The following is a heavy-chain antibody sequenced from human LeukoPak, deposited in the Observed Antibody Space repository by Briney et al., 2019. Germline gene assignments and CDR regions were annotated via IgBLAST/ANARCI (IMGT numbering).Heavy chain of an antibody. CDR1: GYTFTSYG. CDR2: ISAYNGNT. CDR3: ARGRPYCSSTSCLPERFDP. V-gene: IGHV1-18*01. Sequence: GASVKVSCKASGYTFTSYGISWVRQAPGQGLEWMGWISAYNGNTNYAQKLQGRVTMTTDTSTSTAYMELRSLRSDDTAVYYCARGRPYCSSTSCLPERFDPWGQGTLVTVSS. D-gene: IGHD2-2*01. J-gene: IGHJ5*02.